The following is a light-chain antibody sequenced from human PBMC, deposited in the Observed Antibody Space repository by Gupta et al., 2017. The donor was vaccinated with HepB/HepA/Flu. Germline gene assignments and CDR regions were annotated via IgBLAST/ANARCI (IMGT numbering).Light chain of an antibody. CDR1: QNVGNNY. J-gene: IGKJ4*01. V-gene: IGKV3-20*01. CDR3: QHFGASMAT. Sequence: EIVLTQSPGTLSLSPGERATLSCRASQNVGNNYLTWYQQKPGQSPRLLISGTSSRATGIPERFSGSGSGTDFTLTISRLDPEDFAVYYCQHFGASMATFGGGTKVDIK. CDR2: GTS.